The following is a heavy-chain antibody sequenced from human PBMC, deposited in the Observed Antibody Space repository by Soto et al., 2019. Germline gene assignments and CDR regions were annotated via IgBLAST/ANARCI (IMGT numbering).Heavy chain of an antibody. D-gene: IGHD2-15*01. CDR2: ISNDGRGK. CDR3: ARDQCFGGGRSCYYFDF. CDR1: GFTFTTYA. V-gene: IGHV3-30*04. J-gene: IGHJ4*02. Sequence: GGSVRLSCAASGFTFTTYAIHWVRQAPGKGLEWVAVISNDGRGKYYADSVKGRFTISRDNSKNTLYLQMNSLRSDDTAVYYCARDQCFGGGRSCYYFDFWGQGTLVTVSS.